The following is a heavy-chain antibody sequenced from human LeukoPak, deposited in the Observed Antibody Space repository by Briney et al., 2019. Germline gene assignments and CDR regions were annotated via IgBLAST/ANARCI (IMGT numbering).Heavy chain of an antibody. Sequence: SGRSLRLSCVASGFIFSNNGMHWVRQAPGKGLDWVAFIQYDGSSIHYADSVKGRFTTSRDNYKNTVYLQMNSLRAEDTAVYYCARESSTTRIGGLDVRGQGTTVIVSS. CDR2: IQYDGSSI. D-gene: IGHD2-2*01. J-gene: IGHJ6*02. CDR3: ARESSTTRIGGLDV. V-gene: IGHV3-33*01. CDR1: GFIFSNNG.